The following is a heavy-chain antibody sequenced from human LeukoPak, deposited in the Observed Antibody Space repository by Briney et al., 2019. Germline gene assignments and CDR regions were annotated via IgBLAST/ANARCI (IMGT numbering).Heavy chain of an antibody. J-gene: IGHJ4*02. V-gene: IGHV3-33*01. CDR2: IWFDGINK. CDR1: GFTFSDYD. Sequence: GGSLRLSCAASGFTFSDYDIHGVRQVPGKGLEWGAVIWFDGINKYYADSGKGRFTISRENYKNTMYLQMNSLRAEDTALYYCAREYNRGFDYWGQGTLVTVSS. CDR3: AREYNRGFDY. D-gene: IGHD1-14*01.